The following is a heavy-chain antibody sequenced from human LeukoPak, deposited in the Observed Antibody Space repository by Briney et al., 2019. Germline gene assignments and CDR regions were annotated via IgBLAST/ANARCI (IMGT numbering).Heavy chain of an antibody. D-gene: IGHD3-10*01. CDR3: ARDSLMLRGPLVIYYFDF. Sequence: PGGSLRLSCAASGFTVSSNYISWVRQAPGKGLEWVSVIYSGGRTYYADSVKGRFTISRDNSKNTVDLLMNSLGAEDTAVYYCARDSLMLRGPLVIYYFDFWGQGTLVTVSS. V-gene: IGHV3-53*01. J-gene: IGHJ4*02. CDR2: IYSGGRT. CDR1: GFTVSSNY.